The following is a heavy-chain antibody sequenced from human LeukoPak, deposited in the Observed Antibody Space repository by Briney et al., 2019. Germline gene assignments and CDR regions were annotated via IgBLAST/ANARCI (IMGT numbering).Heavy chain of an antibody. CDR1: GGSISTGGYY. CDR3: ARGIVGAYFDY. Sequence: SQTLSLTCTVSGGSISTGGYYWSWIRQHPGKGLEWIGNIYYSGSTYYSPSLKSRVTMSVDTSKNQFSLTLISVTAADTAVYFCARGIVGAYFDYWGQGTLVTVSS. CDR2: IYYSGST. D-gene: IGHD1-26*01. V-gene: IGHV4-31*03. J-gene: IGHJ4*02.